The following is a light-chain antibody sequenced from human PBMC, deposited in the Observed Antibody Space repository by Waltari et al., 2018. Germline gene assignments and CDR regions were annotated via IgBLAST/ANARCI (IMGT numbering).Light chain of an antibody. J-gene: IGKJ2*01. CDR2: KAS. Sequence: DIQMTQSPSTLSASVGERVIITCRASQSISSWLAWYQQKPGKAPKLLIYKASSLESGVPSRFSGSGSGTEFTLTISSLQPDDFATYYCQQYNSYPYTFGQGTKLEIK. CDR3: QQYNSYPYT. CDR1: QSISSW. V-gene: IGKV1-5*03.